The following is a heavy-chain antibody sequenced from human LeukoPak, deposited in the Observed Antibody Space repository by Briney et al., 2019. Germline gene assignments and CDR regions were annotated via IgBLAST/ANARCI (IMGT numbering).Heavy chain of an antibody. J-gene: IGHJ4*02. CDR2: ISGSGGST. D-gene: IGHD3-3*01. CDR1: GFPFSSYA. V-gene: IGHV3-23*01. Sequence: GGSLRLSCAASGFPFSSYAMSWVRQAPGKGLEWVSAISGSGGSTYYADSVKGRFTISRDNSKNTLYLQMNSLRAEDTAVYYCAKDFWFLEWLSFDYWGQGTLVTVSS. CDR3: AKDFWFLEWLSFDY.